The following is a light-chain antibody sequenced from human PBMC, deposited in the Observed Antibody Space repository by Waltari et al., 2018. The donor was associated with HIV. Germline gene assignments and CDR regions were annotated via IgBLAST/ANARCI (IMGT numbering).Light chain of an antibody. Sequence: QAGLIQPPSVSKALGPTATLTCTGDKNNVCLQGRAWLKHHQGHPPKLLSYRGNNRPSGVPGRFSASTSGKTASLNITGLQADDEADYFCSSWDTRLNGWVFGGGTHLTVL. J-gene: IGLJ3*02. CDR1: KNNVCLQG. V-gene: IGLV10-54*04. CDR2: RGN. CDR3: SSWDTRLNGWV.